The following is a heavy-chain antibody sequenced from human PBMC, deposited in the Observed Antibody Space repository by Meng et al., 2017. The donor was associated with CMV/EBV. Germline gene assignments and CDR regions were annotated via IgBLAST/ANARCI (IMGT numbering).Heavy chain of an antibody. CDR2: ISSSGSTI. CDR1: GFTFSDYY. D-gene: IGHD3-22*01. V-gene: IGHV3-11*01. Sequence: GGSLRLSCAASGFTFSDYYMSWIRQAPGKGLEWVSYISSSGSTIYYADSVKGRFTISRDNSKNTLYLQMNSLRAEDTAVYYCAKAFYYYDSSGPYYFDYWGQGTLVTVSS. CDR3: AKAFYYYDSSGPYYFDY. J-gene: IGHJ4*02.